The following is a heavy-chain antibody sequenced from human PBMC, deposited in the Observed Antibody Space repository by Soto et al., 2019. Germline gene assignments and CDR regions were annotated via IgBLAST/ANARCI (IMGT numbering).Heavy chain of an antibody. CDR3: ARVRTEIYYGMDV. Sequence: EVQLVESGGGLVQPGGSLRLSCVASGFTFRTYWMAWVRQAPEKGLEWVANIKYDESEKYYVDSVKGRFTVSRDNARNSLFVQMNSRRAEDTAVYYCARVRTEIYYGMDVWGQGTTVTVSS. V-gene: IGHV3-7*05. CDR1: GFTFRTYW. CDR2: IKYDESEK. J-gene: IGHJ6*02.